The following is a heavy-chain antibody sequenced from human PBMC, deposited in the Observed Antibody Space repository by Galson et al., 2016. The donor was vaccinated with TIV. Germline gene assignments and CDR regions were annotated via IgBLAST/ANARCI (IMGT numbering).Heavy chain of an antibody. CDR3: AGGSHFGGLGYLDY. V-gene: IGHV1-46*03. CDR1: GYIFRNFY. CDR2: INPDSGDT. D-gene: IGHD3-16*01. Sequence: SVKVSCKASGYIFRNFYMHWVRQAPGQGFQWMGRINPDSGDTTYSPNCQGKVSMTRATSTNTVHMTLLSLTSADTAVYFCAGGSHFGGLGYLDYWGQGTLVTVSS. J-gene: IGHJ4*02.